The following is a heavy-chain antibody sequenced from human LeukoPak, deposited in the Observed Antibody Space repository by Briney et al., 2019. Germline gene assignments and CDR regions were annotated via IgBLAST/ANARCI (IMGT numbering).Heavy chain of an antibody. CDR2: INPDSGGT. J-gene: IGHJ4*02. V-gene: IGHV1-2*02. Sequence: ASVKVSCKASVYSLTGYYIHWVRQAPGQGLEWMGWINPDSGGTNFAQKFQAMVTKTRDTSISTAYMELSRLRSDDTAVYYCGRDLRDSLDYWGQGTLVTVSS. CDR1: VYSLTGYY. CDR3: GRDLRDSLDY.